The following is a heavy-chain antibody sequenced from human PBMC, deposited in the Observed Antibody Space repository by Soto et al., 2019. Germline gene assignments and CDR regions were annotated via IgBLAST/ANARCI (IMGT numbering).Heavy chain of an antibody. CDR3: ARDSPPSGSYYYYYYMDV. D-gene: IGHD3-10*01. V-gene: IGHV3-21*01. CDR1: GFTFSSYS. CDR2: ISSSSSYI. J-gene: IGHJ6*03. Sequence: GGSLRLSCAASGFTFSSYSMNWVRQAPGKGLEWVSSISSSSSYIYYADSVKGRFTISRDNAKNSLYLQMNSLRAEDTAVYYCARDSPPSGSYYYYYYMDVWGKGTTVTVSS.